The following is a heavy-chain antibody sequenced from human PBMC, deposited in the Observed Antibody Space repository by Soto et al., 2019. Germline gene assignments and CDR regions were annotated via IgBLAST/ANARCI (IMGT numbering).Heavy chain of an antibody. CDR1: GYNFASYW. CDR3: ARRYCSSASCPRNYYGMDV. J-gene: IGHJ6*02. Sequence: GESLKISCQGSGYNFASYWISWVRQMPGKGLEWMGRIDPIDSYTNYSPSFQGHVTISADKSISTAYLQWSSLKASDTAMYYCARRYCSSASCPRNYYGMDVWGQGTTVTVSS. D-gene: IGHD2-2*01. V-gene: IGHV5-10-1*01. CDR2: IDPIDSYT.